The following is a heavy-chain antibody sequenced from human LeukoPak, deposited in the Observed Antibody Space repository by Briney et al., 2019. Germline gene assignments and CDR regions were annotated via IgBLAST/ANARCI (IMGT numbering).Heavy chain of an antibody. J-gene: IGHJ3*02. V-gene: IGHV2-70*04. D-gene: IGHD3-3*01. CDR1: RFSLSTSGMR. Sequence: SGPTLVNPTQTLTLTCTFSRFSLSTSGMRVSWIRQPPGKALEWLARIDWDDDKFYGTSLKTRLTISKDTSKNQVVLTMTNMDPVDTATYYCARVQFTISRDAFDIWGQGTMVTVSS. CDR3: ARVQFTISRDAFDI. CDR2: IDWDDDK.